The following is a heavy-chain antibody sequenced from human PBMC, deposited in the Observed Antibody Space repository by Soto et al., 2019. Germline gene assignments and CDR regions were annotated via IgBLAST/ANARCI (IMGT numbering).Heavy chain of an antibody. D-gene: IGHD2-15*01. J-gene: IGHJ4*02. Sequence: KVSCKASGYTFTSYGISWVRQAPGQGLEWMGWISAYNVNTNYAQKVQGRVTMTTDTSTSTASMELRSLRSDDTAVYYCVRDPSNCSGGSCYFQYWGQGTLVNVSS. V-gene: IGHV1-18*04. CDR2: ISAYNVNT. CDR1: GYTFTSYG. CDR3: VRDPSNCSGGSCYFQY.